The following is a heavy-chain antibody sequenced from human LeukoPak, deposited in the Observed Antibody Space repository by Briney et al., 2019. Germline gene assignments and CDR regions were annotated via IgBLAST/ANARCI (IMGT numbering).Heavy chain of an antibody. Sequence: PSETLSLTCTVSGGSISSSSYYWGWIRQPPGKGLEWIGSIYYSGSTYYNPSLKSRVTISMVTSKNQFSLKLNSVTEADTAVYYCGRAPGGEIDSWGQGTLVTVSS. CDR1: GGSISSSSYY. J-gene: IGHJ4*02. D-gene: IGHD1-14*01. CDR2: IYYSGST. V-gene: IGHV4-39*07. CDR3: GRAPGGEIDS.